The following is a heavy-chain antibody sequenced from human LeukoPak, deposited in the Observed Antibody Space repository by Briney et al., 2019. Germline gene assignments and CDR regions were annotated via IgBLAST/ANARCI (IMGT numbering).Heavy chain of an antibody. CDR3: VQEGPRGLAFDI. J-gene: IGHJ3*02. CDR1: GFTFATYW. CDR2: IKPDGTET. Sequence: GGSLRVSCEASGFTFATYWMSWVRQAPGKGPEWVACIKPDGTETHYVDSVKGRFTISRDNARNSLHLQMNSLRAEDTAVYYCVQEGPRGLAFDIWGQGTKVTVSS. V-gene: IGHV3-7*03.